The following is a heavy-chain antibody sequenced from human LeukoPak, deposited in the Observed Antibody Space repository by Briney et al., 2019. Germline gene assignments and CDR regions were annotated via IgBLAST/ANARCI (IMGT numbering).Heavy chain of an antibody. J-gene: IGHJ6*03. D-gene: IGHD3-3*01. CDR1: GSNFSSYA. CDR3: AIPRRIFGVVRSYYYYYMDV. Sequence: ASVKVSWKGSGSNFSSYAISWVRQAPGQGPGWMGGIIPIFCTANYAQKFQGRVTITADESTSTAYMELSSLRSEDTAVYYCAIPRRIFGVVRSYYYYYMDVWGKGTTVTVSS. CDR2: IIPIFCTA. V-gene: IGHV1-69*13.